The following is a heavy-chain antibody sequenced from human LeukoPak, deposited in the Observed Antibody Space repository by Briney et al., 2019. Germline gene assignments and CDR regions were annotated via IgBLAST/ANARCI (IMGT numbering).Heavy chain of an antibody. CDR2: IYPGDSDT. Sequence: PGESLKISCKGSGYSFTSYWIGWVRQMPGKGLEWMGIIYPGDSDTRYSPSFQGQVTISADKSISTAYLQWSSLKASDTAMYYCARLEAYDSSGYVQGESDYWGQGTLVTVSS. CDR1: GYSFTSYW. J-gene: IGHJ4*02. D-gene: IGHD3-22*01. V-gene: IGHV5-51*01. CDR3: ARLEAYDSSGYVQGESDY.